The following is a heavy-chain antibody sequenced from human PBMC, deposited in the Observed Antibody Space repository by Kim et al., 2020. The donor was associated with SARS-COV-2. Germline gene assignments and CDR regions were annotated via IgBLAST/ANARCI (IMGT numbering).Heavy chain of an antibody. CDR1: GYTFTSYG. CDR3: ARDQEYYDFWSGYYTGRTFDI. Sequence: ASVKVSCKASGYTFTSYGISWVRQAPGQGLEWMGWISAYNGNTNYAQKLQGRVTMTTDTSTSTAYMELRSLRSDDTAVYYCARDQEYYDFWSGYYTGRTFDIWGQGTMVTVSS. D-gene: IGHD3-3*01. J-gene: IGHJ3*02. V-gene: IGHV1-18*01. CDR2: ISAYNGNT.